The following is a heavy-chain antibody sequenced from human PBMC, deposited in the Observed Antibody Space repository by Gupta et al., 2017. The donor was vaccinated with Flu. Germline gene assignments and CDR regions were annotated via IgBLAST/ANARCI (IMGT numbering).Heavy chain of an antibody. J-gene: IGHJ6*02. CDR1: GGSFSGYY. CDR2: INHSGST. V-gene: IGHV4-34*01. Sequence: QVQLQQWGAGLLKPSETLSLTCAVYGGSFSGYYWSWIRQPPGKGLEWIGEINHSGSTNYNPSLNSRVTISVDTSKNQFSLKLRSVTAADTAVYYGARESIAARPIYYYYGMDVWGQGTTVTVSS. CDR3: ARESIAARPIYYYYGMDV. D-gene: IGHD6-6*01.